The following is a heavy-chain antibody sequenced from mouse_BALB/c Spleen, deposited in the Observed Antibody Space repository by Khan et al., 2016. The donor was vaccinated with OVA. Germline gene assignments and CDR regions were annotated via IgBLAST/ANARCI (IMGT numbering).Heavy chain of an antibody. CDR1: GFTFSSYG. CDR2: ISSGGSYT. V-gene: IGHV5-6*01. D-gene: IGHD2-4*01. Sequence: EVELVESGGDLVKPGGSLKLSCAASGFTFSSYGMSWVRQTPDKRLEWVATISSGGSYTYYPDSVKGRFTIPRDNAQNTLYLQMSSLKSEDTAMYYCARHEATMILFAYWGQGTLVTVSA. J-gene: IGHJ3*01. CDR3: ARHEATMILFAY.